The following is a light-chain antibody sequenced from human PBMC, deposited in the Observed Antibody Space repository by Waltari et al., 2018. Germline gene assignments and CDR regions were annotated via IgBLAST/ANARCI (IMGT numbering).Light chain of an antibody. Sequence: QSVLTQPPSVSGAPGQRVTISCTGSSPNIGAGFDVHWYQQLPGTAPKLLIFGNNNRPSWVPDRFSGSKSGTSASLAITGLQAEDEADYYCQSYDSSLFVVFGGGTKLTVL. J-gene: IGLJ2*01. CDR1: SPNIGAGFD. CDR3: QSYDSSLFVV. CDR2: GNN. V-gene: IGLV1-40*01.